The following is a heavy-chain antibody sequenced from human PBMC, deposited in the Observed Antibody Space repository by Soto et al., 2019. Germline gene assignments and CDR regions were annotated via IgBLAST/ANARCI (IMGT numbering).Heavy chain of an antibody. V-gene: IGHV3-23*01. CDR3: ARDWHSTKRDV. Sequence: EVQLLESGGGLVQPGGSLRLSCVASGFSFSSYAMTWVRQAPGKGLEWVSVISGSDGSTYYADSVKGRFTISRDNSKNSLYLQMNSLRAEDTAVYYCARDWHSTKRDVWGQGTTVTVSS. D-gene: IGHD6-13*01. CDR1: GFSFSSYA. J-gene: IGHJ6*02. CDR2: ISGSDGST.